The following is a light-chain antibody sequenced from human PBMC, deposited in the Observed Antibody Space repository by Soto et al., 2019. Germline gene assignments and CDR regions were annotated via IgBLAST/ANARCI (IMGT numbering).Light chain of an antibody. V-gene: IGKV1-5*01. CDR3: QQYNSFAPYS. J-gene: IGKJ2*03. Sequence: DIQMTQSPSTLSASVGDRVTITCWSSQSISFWLAWYQQKPGKAPKLLIYDASTLYSGVPSRFSGSRSGTEFTLTISSLQPDDFASYYCQQYNSFAPYSFGQGTKLEI. CDR1: QSISFW. CDR2: DAS.